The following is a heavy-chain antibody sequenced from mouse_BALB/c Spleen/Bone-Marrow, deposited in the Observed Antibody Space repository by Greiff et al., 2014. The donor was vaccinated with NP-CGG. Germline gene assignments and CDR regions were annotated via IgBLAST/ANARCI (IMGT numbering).Heavy chain of an antibody. CDR2: IFPSNNDT. Sequence: QVQLKQSGAELVRPGASVKLSCKASGYTFTSFWINWVKQRPGQGLEWIGIIFPSNNDTNYNQKFKGKATMTVDKSSSTAYMQLSSPASDDYAFYYCTGGYDALDYWGQGTSVTVSS. V-gene: IGHV1-74*01. CDR1: GYTFTSFW. CDR3: TGGYDALDY. J-gene: IGHJ4*01.